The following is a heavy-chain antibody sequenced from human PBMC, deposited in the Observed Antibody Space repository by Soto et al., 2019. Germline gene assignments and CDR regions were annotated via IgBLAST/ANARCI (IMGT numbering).Heavy chain of an antibody. CDR3: ARDGAGYSSGWYQRGGFDY. D-gene: IGHD6-19*01. V-gene: IGHV3-33*01. CDR2: IWYDGSKK. J-gene: IGHJ4*02. Sequence: QVQLVESGGGVVQPGRSLRLSCAASGFTFSSYGMHWVRQAPGKGLEWVAVIWYDGSKKYYADSVKGRFTISRDNSNNTLYLQMNSLRAEDTAVYYCARDGAGYSSGWYQRGGFDYWGQGTLVTVSS. CDR1: GFTFSSYG.